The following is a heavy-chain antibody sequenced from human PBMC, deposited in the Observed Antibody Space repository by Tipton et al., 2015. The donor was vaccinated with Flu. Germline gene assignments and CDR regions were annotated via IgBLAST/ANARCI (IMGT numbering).Heavy chain of an antibody. J-gene: IGHJ5*02. Sequence: TLSLTCSVSGDVMSSRYWWSWVRQSPNKGLEWIGEVNHSGTTNYNPSFRSRVSMSIDMSQDQFSLRLSFVTASDTATYYCVRDSGYPDWFDAWGQGTQVTVAS. V-gene: IGHV4-4*02. CDR1: GDVMSSRYW. D-gene: IGHD6-25*01. CDR3: VRDSGYPDWFDA. CDR2: VNHSGTT.